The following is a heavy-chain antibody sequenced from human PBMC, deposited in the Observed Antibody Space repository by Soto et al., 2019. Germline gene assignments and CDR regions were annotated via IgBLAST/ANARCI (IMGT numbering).Heavy chain of an antibody. CDR3: ATISPKYCSSTSCYHFDY. V-gene: IGHV4-31*03. Sequence: QVQLQESGPGLVKPSQTLSLTCTVSGGSISSGSYYWSWIRQHPGKGLEWIGYIYYSGSTYYNPSLKSRVTISVDTSKNQFSLKLSSVTAADTAVYYCATISPKYCSSTSCYHFDYWGQGTLVTVSS. CDR2: IYYSGST. J-gene: IGHJ4*02. CDR1: GGSISSGSYY. D-gene: IGHD2-2*01.